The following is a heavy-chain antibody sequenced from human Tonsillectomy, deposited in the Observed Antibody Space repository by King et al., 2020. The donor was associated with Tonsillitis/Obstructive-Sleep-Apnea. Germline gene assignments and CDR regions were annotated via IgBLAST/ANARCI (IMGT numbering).Heavy chain of an antibody. CDR3: ARCPYYYDSSDFYYNWFDP. J-gene: IGHJ5*02. CDR2: IIPIVTVA. V-gene: IGHV1-69*10. D-gene: IGHD3-22*01. Sequence: VQLVQSGAEVKKPGSSVKVSCKASGGSFSSYAISWVRQAPGQGLEWMGGIIPIVTVANYAQKFQGRVSITADKSTSTAYMELSSLRSEDSAVYYCARCPYYYDSSDFYYNWFDPWGQGTLVTVSS. CDR1: GGSFSSYA.